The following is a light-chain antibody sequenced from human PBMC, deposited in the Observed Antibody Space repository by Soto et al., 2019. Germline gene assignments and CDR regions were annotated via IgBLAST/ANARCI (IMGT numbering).Light chain of an antibody. CDR1: QSISSY. Sequence: DIQMTQSPSSLSASVGYRVTITCGASQSISSYLNWYQQKPGKAPKLLIYAASSLQSGVPSRFSGSGSGTDFTLTISSLQPEDFETYYCQQSYSTSFGFGPGTKVDIK. CDR2: AAS. V-gene: IGKV1-39*01. J-gene: IGKJ3*01. CDR3: QQSYSTSFG.